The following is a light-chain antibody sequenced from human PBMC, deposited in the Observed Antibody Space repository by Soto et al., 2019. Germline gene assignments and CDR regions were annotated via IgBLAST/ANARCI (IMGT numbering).Light chain of an antibody. CDR3: QSYDSGVSAYV. CDR2: GNS. CDR1: SSNIGAGYD. V-gene: IGLV1-40*01. J-gene: IGLJ1*01. Sequence: QSVLAQPPSVSGAPGQKVTISCTGSSSNIGAGYDLHWYQQLPGTAPKLLLYGNSNRPSGVPDRSSGSKSGTSVSLAITGLQAGDEADYYCQSYDSGVSAYVFGTGTKVTVL.